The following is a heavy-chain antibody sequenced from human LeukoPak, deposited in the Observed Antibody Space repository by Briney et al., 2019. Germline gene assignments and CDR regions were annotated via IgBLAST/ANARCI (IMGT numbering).Heavy chain of an antibody. CDR3: ARDRALSLIAARVYNWFDP. Sequence: GGSLRLSCAASGFTFSDYYMSWIRQAPGKGLEWVSYISSSGSTIYYADSVKGRFTISRDNAKNSLYLQMNSLRAEDTAVYYCARDRALSLIAARVYNWFDPWGQGTLVTVSS. CDR1: GFTFSDYY. CDR2: ISSSGSTI. J-gene: IGHJ5*02. D-gene: IGHD6-6*01. V-gene: IGHV3-11*01.